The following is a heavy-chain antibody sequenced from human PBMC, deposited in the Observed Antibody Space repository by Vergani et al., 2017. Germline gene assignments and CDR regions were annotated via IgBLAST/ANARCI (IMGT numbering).Heavy chain of an antibody. D-gene: IGHD6-19*01. J-gene: IGHJ4*02. V-gene: IGHV3-15*01. CDR3: ARDLEGSGWSFDY. CDR2: IKSKTDGGTT. Sequence: EVQLVESGGGLVKPGGSLRLSCAASGFTFSNAWMSWVRQAPGKGLEWVGRIKSKTDGGTTDYAAPVKGRFTISRYDSKNTLYLQMNSLKTEDTSVYYCARDLEGSGWSFDYWGQGTLVTVSS. CDR1: GFTFSNAW.